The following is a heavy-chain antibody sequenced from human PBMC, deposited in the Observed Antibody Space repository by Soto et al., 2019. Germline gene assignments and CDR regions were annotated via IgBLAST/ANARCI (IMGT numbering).Heavy chain of an antibody. Sequence: GASVKVSCKASGYTFTRYHMHWVRQAPGQGLERMGIINPSGSSTSYAQKFQGRVTMTRDTSTSTFYMELSSLRSEDTAVYYCARGFMKLGGRRPLEEDNWFDPWGQGTLVTVSS. CDR3: ARGFMKLGGRRPLEEDNWFDP. J-gene: IGHJ5*02. CDR1: GYTFTRYH. V-gene: IGHV1-46*01. D-gene: IGHD3-16*01. CDR2: INPSGSST.